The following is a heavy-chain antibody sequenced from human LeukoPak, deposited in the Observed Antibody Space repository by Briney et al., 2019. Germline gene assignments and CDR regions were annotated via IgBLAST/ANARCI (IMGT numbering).Heavy chain of an antibody. J-gene: IGHJ1*01. Sequence: GGSLRLSCAASAFTFTSYWMHWVRHAPGNGLVWVSRIKSDVSTRYADSAKARSTISRDNAKNTVSVQMNSLRAEDTGVYYCARAPSEIGGYYPEYFRHWGQGTLVTVSP. D-gene: IGHD3-22*01. CDR3: ARAPSEIGGYYPEYFRH. V-gene: IGHV3-74*01. CDR2: IKSDVST. CDR1: AFTFTSYW.